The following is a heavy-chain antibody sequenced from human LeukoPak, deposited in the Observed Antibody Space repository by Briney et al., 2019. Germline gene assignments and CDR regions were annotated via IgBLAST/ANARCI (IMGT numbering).Heavy chain of an antibody. D-gene: IGHD6-6*01. J-gene: IGHJ3*01. CDR1: GFTFNTYS. V-gene: IGHV3-21*01. CDR3: ARSSYSSSSSV. Sequence: GGSLRLSCAASGFTFNTYSMNWVRQPPGKGLEWVSSISSGSSYIYYADSVKGRFTISGDNAKNSLDLQMDSLRAEDTAVYYCARSSYSSSSSVWGQGTMVTVSS. CDR2: ISSGSSYI.